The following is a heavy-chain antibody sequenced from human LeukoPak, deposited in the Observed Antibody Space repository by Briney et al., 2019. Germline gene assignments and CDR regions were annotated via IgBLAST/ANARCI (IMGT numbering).Heavy chain of an antibody. CDR1: GFTFSSYE. CDR3: ARTSTVTTGFDY. J-gene: IGHJ4*02. V-gene: IGHV3-48*03. Sequence: GGSLRLSCAASGFTFSSYEMNWVRQAPGKGLEWASYISSSGSTIYYADSVKGRFTISRDNAKNSLYLQMNSLRAEDTAVYYCARTSTVTTGFDYWGQGTLVTVSS. CDR2: ISSSGSTI. D-gene: IGHD4-17*01.